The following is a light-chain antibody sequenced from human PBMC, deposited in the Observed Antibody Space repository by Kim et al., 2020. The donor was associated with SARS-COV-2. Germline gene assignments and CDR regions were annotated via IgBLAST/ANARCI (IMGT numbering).Light chain of an antibody. Sequence: DIQMTQSPSTLSASVGDRVTITCRASQSISNWLAWYQQKPGKAPKLLIYKASTLESGVPSRFSGSGSGTEFSLTISSLQPDDFATYYCQQYNRYSVTFGGGTKVDIK. J-gene: IGKJ4*01. CDR2: KAS. CDR1: QSISNW. CDR3: QQYNRYSVT. V-gene: IGKV1-5*03.